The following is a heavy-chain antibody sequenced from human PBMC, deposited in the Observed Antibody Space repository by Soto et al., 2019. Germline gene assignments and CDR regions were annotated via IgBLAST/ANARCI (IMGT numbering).Heavy chain of an antibody. Sequence: PGGSLRLSCAASGFTFSSYAMSWVRQAPGKGLEWVSAISGSGGSTYYADSVKGRFTISRDNSKNTLYLQMNSLRAEDTAVYYCAKDLRAHIVVVTAIHRHYYYGMDVWGQGTTVTVSS. J-gene: IGHJ6*02. CDR2: ISGSGGST. V-gene: IGHV3-23*01. CDR1: GFTFSSYA. D-gene: IGHD2-21*02. CDR3: AKDLRAHIVVVTAIHRHYYYGMDV.